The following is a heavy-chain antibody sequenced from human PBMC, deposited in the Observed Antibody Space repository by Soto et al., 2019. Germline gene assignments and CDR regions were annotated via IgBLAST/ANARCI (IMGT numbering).Heavy chain of an antibody. V-gene: IGHV1-69*04. Sequence: QVQLVQSGAEVKKPGSSVKVSCKASGGTFSSYAITWVRQAPGQGLEWMGRIIPILGIENYAQKFQDRVTITADKSTSTVYMELSSLRSEDTAVYYCARDRSSDPNYYYYMDGWGKGTTVTVSS. D-gene: IGHD6-19*01. CDR2: IIPILGIE. CDR1: GGTFSSYA. CDR3: ARDRSSDPNYYYYMDG. J-gene: IGHJ6*03.